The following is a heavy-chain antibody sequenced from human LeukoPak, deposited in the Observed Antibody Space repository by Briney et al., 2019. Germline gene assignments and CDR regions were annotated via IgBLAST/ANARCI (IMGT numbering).Heavy chain of an antibody. CDR2: IYYSGST. J-gene: IGHJ3*02. D-gene: IGHD5-12*01. CDR3: AALGLLVDAFDI. CDR1: GGSISSGDYY. V-gene: IGHV4-30-4*02. Sequence: PSETLSLTCTVSGGSISSGDYYWSWIRQPPGKDLEWIVYIYYSGSTYYNPSLKSRVTISVDTSKNQFSLTLSYVTAALTAVYYYAALGLLVDAFDIWGQGTMVTVSS.